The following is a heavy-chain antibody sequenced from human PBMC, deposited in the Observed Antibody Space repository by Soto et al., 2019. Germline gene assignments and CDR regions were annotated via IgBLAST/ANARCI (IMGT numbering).Heavy chain of an antibody. V-gene: IGHV5-51*01. CDR1: GYSFTSYW. J-gene: IGHJ6*02. CDR2: IYPGDSDT. Sequence: PGESLKISCKGSGYSFTSYWIGWVRQMPGKGLEWMGIIYPGDSDTRYSPSFQGQVTISADKSISTAYLQWSSLKASDTAMYYCARQTRRAYYSTTDSFYYYSGMDVWGQGTTVTV. D-gene: IGHD2-2*01. CDR3: ARQTRRAYYSTTDSFYYYSGMDV.